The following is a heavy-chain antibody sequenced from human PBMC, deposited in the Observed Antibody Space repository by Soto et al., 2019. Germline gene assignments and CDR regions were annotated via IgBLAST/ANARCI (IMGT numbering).Heavy chain of an antibody. CDR2: TYYRTRWYY. CDR3: TGTTSYYWYYMDV. CDR1: GDSVSSISAA. J-gene: IGHJ6*03. V-gene: IGHV6-1*01. D-gene: IGHD1-7*01. Sequence: QVQLQESGPGLVKPSQTLSLTCVISGDSVSSISAAWNWIRQSPSRGLEWLGRTYYRTRWYYDSSVFVRSRTTVNPDTSKKQFSLQLTSVSPEYTAVYYCTGTTSYYWYYMDVWGKGTTVTVSS.